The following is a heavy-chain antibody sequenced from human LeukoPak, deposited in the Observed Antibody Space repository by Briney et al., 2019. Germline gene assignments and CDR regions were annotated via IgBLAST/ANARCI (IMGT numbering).Heavy chain of an antibody. V-gene: IGHV4-4*07. CDR1: GGSINNYY. CDR2: IYSSGST. D-gene: IGHD1-7*01. CDR3: ARGGHYDPLNFNYYRNMEV. J-gene: IGHJ6*03. Sequence: SCTVSGGSINNYYWSWIRQPAGRGLEWIGRIYSSGSTNYISSLESRITISLDTSKNQFSLELTSVTAADTAVFYGARGGHYDPLNFNYYRNMEVWGKGTTVTVSS.